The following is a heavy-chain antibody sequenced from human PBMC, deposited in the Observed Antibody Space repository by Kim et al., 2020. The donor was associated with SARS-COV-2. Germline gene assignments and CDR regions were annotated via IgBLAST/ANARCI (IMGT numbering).Heavy chain of an antibody. V-gene: IGHV3-30*18. Sequence: GSLRLSCAASGFSFTTYGMHWVRQAPGKGLEWVAVLSSDGNNKNYADPVKGRFTIPRDISKNTLSLQMNSLRVEDPAIYYCAKAGIVGRWYYLPDWGQGTRVTVSS. D-gene: IGHD3-10*01. CDR3: AKAGIVGRWYYLPD. CDR1: GFSFTTYG. J-gene: IGHJ4*02. CDR2: LSSDGNNK.